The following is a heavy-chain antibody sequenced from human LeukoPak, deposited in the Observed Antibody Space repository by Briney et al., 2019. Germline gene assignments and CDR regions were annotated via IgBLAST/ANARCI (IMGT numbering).Heavy chain of an antibody. D-gene: IGHD2-2*01. CDR3: ARDGCSSTSCSYYYYSYMDV. J-gene: IGHJ6*03. V-gene: IGHV4-4*07. CDR1: GGSISSYY. Sequence: SETLSLTCTVSGGSISSYYWSWIRQPAGKGLEWIGRIYTSGSTNYNPSLKSRVTMSVDTSKNQFSLKLSSVTAADTAVYYCARDGCSSTSCSYYYYSYMDVWGKGITVTVSS. CDR2: IYTSGST.